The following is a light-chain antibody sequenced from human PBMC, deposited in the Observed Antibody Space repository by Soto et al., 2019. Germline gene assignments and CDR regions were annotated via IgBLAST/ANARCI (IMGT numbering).Light chain of an antibody. V-gene: IGLV1-40*01. J-gene: IGLJ2*01. CDR3: QSYDSSLSGVV. CDR2: GNS. CDR1: SSNIGAGYD. Sequence: QSVLTQPPSVSGAPGQRVTISCTGSSSNIGAGYDVHWYQQLPGTAPKLLIYGNSNRPSGVPDRLSGSKSGTSASLAITGLQAEDEADYYCQSYDSSLSGVVFGGGTKLTV.